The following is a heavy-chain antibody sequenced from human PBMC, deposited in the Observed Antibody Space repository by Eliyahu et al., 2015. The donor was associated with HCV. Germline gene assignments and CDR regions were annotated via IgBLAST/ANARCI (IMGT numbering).Heavy chain of an antibody. D-gene: IGHD3-22*01. CDR1: GFXFXSYG. Sequence: QVQLVESGGGXVQPGRSLRLSCAASGFXFXSYGXXWVRQAPGKGLEWVAVISYDGSNKYYADSVKGRFTISRDNSKNTLYLQMNSLRAEDTAVYYCAKGYYYDSSGSVPYYYYGMDVWGQGTTVTVSS. CDR2: ISYDGSNK. J-gene: IGHJ6*02. V-gene: IGHV3-30*18. CDR3: AKGYYYDSSGSVPYYYYGMDV.